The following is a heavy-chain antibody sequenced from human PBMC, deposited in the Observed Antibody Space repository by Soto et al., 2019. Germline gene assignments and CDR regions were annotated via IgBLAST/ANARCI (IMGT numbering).Heavy chain of an antibody. D-gene: IGHD6-19*01. V-gene: IGHV3-23*01. CDR3: AKPGYLEQWLVRGYFDY. J-gene: IGHJ4*02. CDR1: GFTFSTYA. CDR2: ISASGGST. Sequence: EVLLLESGGGLVQPEGSLRLSCAASGFTFSTYAMSWVRQAPGKGLEWVSAISASGGSTYYADSVKDRFTISRDNSKNTLYLQMNSLRAEDTAVYYCAKPGYLEQWLVRGYFDYWGQGTLVTVSS.